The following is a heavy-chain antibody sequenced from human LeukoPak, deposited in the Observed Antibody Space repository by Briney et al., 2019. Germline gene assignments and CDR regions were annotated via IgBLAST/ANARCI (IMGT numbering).Heavy chain of an antibody. Sequence: PSKTLSLTCAVYGGSFSGYHWSWIRQPPGKGLEWIGEINHSGSTNYNPSLKSRLTMPVDTSKNQFSLKLSSVTAADTAMYYCAREGWQWLVHAFDIWGQGTMVTVSS. CDR3: AREGWQWLVHAFDI. CDR2: INHSGST. CDR1: GGSFSGYH. V-gene: IGHV4-34*01. D-gene: IGHD6-19*01. J-gene: IGHJ3*02.